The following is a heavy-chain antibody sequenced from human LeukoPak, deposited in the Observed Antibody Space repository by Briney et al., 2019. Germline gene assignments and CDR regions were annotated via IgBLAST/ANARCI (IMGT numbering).Heavy chain of an antibody. CDR1: GFTFSSYG. Sequence: GRSLRLSCAASGFTFSSYGMHWVRQAPGKGLEWVAVISYDGSNKYYADSVKGRFTISRDNSKNTLYLQMNSLRAEDTAAYYCAKAPFPYYDILTGSSGAWFDPWGQGTLVTVSS. J-gene: IGHJ5*02. D-gene: IGHD3-9*01. V-gene: IGHV3-30*18. CDR2: ISYDGSNK. CDR3: AKAPFPYYDILTGSSGAWFDP.